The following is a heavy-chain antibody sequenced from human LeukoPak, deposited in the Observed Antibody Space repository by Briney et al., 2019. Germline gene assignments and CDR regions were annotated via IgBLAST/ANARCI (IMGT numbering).Heavy chain of an antibody. D-gene: IGHD3-10*01. CDR2: ISGSGGST. CDR1: GFTFSSYW. V-gene: IGHV3-23*01. Sequence: GGSLRLSCAASGFTFSSYWMHWVRQAPGKGLEWVSAISGSGGSTYYADSVKGRFTISRDNSKNTLYLQMNSLRAEDTAVYYCAKVGWSRRGYFDYWGQGTLVTVSS. J-gene: IGHJ4*02. CDR3: AKVGWSRRGYFDY.